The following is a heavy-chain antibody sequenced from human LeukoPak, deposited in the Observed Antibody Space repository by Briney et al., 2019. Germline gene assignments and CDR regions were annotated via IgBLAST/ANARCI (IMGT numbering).Heavy chain of an antibody. CDR3: AREGGSGSYSYYYYGMDV. J-gene: IGHJ6*02. CDR2: ISSSSSYI. V-gene: IGHV3-21*01. D-gene: IGHD3-10*01. Sequence: PGGSLRLSCAASGFTFSSYSMNWVRQAPGKGLEWVSSISSSSSYIYYADSVKGRFTISRDNAKNSLYLQMNSLRAEDTAVYYCAREGGSGSYSYYYYGMDVWGQGTMVTVSS. CDR1: GFTFSSYS.